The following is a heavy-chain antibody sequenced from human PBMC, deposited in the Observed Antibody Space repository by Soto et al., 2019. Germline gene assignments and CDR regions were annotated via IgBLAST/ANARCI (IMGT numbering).Heavy chain of an antibody. D-gene: IGHD3-10*01. V-gene: IGHV4-39*01. CDR3: ARHLGTSAWFRDYYYYYGMDV. J-gene: IGHJ6*02. Sequence: SETLSLTCTVSGGSISSSSYYWGWIRQPPGKGLEWIGSIYYSGSTYYNPSLKSRVTISVDTSKNQFSLKLSSVTAADTAVYYCARHLGTSAWFRDYYYYYGMDVCGQGTTVTVSS. CDR1: GGSISSSSYY. CDR2: IYYSGST.